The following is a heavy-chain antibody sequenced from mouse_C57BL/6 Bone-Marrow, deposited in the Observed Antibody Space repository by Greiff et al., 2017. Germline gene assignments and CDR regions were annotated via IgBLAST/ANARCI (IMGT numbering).Heavy chain of an antibody. V-gene: IGHV5-12*01. J-gene: IGHJ1*03. CDR2: ISNGGGST. CDR3: ARPYYGSSCWYFDF. CDR1: GFTFSDYY. Sequence: DVKLVESGGGLVQPGGSLKLSCAASGFTFSDYYMYWVRQTPEKRLEWVAYISNGGGSTYYPDTVKGRFTISRDNAKNTLYLQMSRLKSADTAMYYCARPYYGSSCWYFDFWGTGTTVTVSS. D-gene: IGHD1-1*01.